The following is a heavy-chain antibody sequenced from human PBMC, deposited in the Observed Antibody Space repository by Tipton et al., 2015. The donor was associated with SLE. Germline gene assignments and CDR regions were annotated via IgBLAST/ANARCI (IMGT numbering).Heavy chain of an antibody. CDR2: IYYSGST. D-gene: IGHD5-18*01. CDR1: GGSISSYY. Sequence: LRLSCTVSGGSISSYYWSWIRQPPGKGLEWIGYIYYSGSTNYNPSLKSRVTISVDTSKNQFSLKLSSVTAADTAVYYCASYGYSYGYRDAFDIWGQGTMVTVSS. CDR3: ASYGYSYGYRDAFDI. J-gene: IGHJ3*02. V-gene: IGHV4-59*08.